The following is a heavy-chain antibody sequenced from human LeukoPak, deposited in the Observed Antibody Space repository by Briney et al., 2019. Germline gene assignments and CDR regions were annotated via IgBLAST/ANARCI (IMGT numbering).Heavy chain of an antibody. D-gene: IGHD6-13*01. J-gene: IGHJ4*02. CDR2: ICGNGGST. V-gene: IGHV3-23*01. CDR3: AKASSSSWPYYFEY. CDR1: GFTFSNYV. Sequence: GGSLRLSCAASGFTFSNYVMSWVRQAPGKGLEWVSAICGNGGSTYDADSVKGRFTISRDNSKNTLCLKMSSLRAEDTAVYYCAKASSSSWPYYFEYWGQGTLVTVSS.